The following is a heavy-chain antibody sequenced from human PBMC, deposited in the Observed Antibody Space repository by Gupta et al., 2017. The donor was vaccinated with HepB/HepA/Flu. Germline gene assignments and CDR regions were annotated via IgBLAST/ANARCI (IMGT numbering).Heavy chain of an antibody. D-gene: IGHD7-27*01. J-gene: IGHJ3*01. V-gene: IGHV3-33*01. Sequence: QVQLVESGGGVVQPGVSLRLSCAGSGFTFSSYGMHWVRQAPGKGLEWVALIWYDGSNEDYADSGKGRFTISRDNFKNTMSLQMNSLRVEDTGIYYCARKNWEVSKYVFDGWGQGTMVTVSS. CDR3: ARKNWEVSKYVFDG. CDR1: GFTFSSYG. CDR2: IWYDGSNE.